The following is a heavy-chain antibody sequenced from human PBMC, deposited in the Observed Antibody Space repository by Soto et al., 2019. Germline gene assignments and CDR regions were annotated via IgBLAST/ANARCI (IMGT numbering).Heavy chain of an antibody. CDR3: AKVLGNSFYYYGMDV. Sequence: GGSLRLSCAASGFTFDDYAMHWVRQAPGKGLEGVSGITWNSGTRGYADSVKGRFTISRDNAKNSLFLQMNSLRPEDTALYYCAKVLGNSFYYYGMDVWGQGTTVTVSS. CDR1: GFTFDDYA. CDR2: ITWNSGTR. D-gene: IGHD4-4*01. V-gene: IGHV3-9*01. J-gene: IGHJ6*02.